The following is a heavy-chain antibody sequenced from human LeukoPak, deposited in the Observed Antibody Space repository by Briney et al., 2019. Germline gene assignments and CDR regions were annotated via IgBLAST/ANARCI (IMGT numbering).Heavy chain of an antibody. V-gene: IGHV3-23*01. CDR2: IDSNGGST. CDR1: GFTFSSYA. J-gene: IGHJ4*02. Sequence: GGSLRLSCAASGFTFSSYAMSWVRQAPGKGLEWVSIIDSNGGSTYYADSVKGRFAISRDNSKNTLSLQLNSLRAEDTAVYYCAKLSGSYPSDYWGQGILVTVSS. D-gene: IGHD1-26*01. CDR3: AKLSGSYPSDY.